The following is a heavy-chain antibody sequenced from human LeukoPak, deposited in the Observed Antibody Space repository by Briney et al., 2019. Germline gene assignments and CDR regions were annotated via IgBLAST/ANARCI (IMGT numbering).Heavy chain of an antibody. Sequence: GGSLRLSCAASGFTFSRYNMNWVRQAPGQGLEWVACISKSRNYIYYADSVKGRFTISRDDAKSSLYLQMNSLRAEDTAVYYCARGPSGYHNTGGQGTLVTVSS. J-gene: IGHJ4*02. CDR3: ARGPSGYHNT. CDR2: ISKSRNYI. V-gene: IGHV3-21*01. D-gene: IGHD5-12*01. CDR1: GFTFSRYN.